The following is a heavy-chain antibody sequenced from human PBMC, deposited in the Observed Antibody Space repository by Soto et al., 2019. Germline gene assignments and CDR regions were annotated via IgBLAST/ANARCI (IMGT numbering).Heavy chain of an antibody. CDR2: ISSSSSTI. V-gene: IGHV3-48*02. Sequence: EVQLVESGGGLVQPGGSLRLSCAASGFTFSRYSMNWVRQAPGKGLEWVSYISSSSSTIYNADSVKGRFTISRDNAKNSLDLQMNSLRDEDTAVYYCARVYCGGDCYSDYWGQGTLVTVSS. D-gene: IGHD2-21*02. CDR3: ARVYCGGDCYSDY. CDR1: GFTFSRYS. J-gene: IGHJ4*02.